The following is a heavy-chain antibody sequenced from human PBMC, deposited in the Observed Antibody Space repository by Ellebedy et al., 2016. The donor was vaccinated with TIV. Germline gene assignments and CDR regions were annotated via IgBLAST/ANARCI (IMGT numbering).Heavy chain of an antibody. CDR2: IPPSDSYT. J-gene: IGHJ4*02. CDR3: AKGTSH. V-gene: IGHV5-10-1*01. CDR1: GYSFTNYW. Sequence: GESLKISCKGFGYSFTNYWIAWVRQMPGKGLEWMGRIPPSDSYTNYNPSFQGHVTISADTSISTAYLQWSRLKASDTARYYRAKGTSHWGQGTLVTVSS. D-gene: IGHD1-7*01.